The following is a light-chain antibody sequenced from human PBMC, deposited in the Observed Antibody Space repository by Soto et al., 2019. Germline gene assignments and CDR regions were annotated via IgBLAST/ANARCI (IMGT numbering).Light chain of an antibody. CDR1: QNIYTW. J-gene: IGKJ1*01. CDR3: QQYERYST. CDR2: KAS. V-gene: IGKV1-5*03. Sequence: DYQVTQSPSTLSASVGDRVTITCRASQNIYTWLSFYQQKPGIAPKLLIHKASTLESGVPSRFSGSGYGTEFTLTISGLQPEDSATYYCQQYERYSTFGQGTKVDIK.